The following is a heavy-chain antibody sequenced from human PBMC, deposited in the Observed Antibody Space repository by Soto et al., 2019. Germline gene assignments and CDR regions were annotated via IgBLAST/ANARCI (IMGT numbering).Heavy chain of an antibody. CDR2: INAGNGNT. CDR3: ARDQADYGAPFDY. V-gene: IGHV1-3*01. J-gene: IGHJ4*02. CDR1: GYTFTSYA. D-gene: IGHD4-17*01. Sequence: ASVKVSCKASGYTFTSYAMHWVRQAPGQRLEWMGWINAGNGNTKYSQKFQGRVTITRDTSASTAYMELSSLRSEDTAVYYCARDQADYGAPFDYWGQGTPVTVSS.